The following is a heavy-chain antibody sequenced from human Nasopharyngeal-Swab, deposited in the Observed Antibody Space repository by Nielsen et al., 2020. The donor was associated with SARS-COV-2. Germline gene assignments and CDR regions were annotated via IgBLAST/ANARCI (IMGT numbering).Heavy chain of an antibody. D-gene: IGHD2/OR15-2a*01. CDR3: ARDEILDY. Sequence: GGSLRLSCAASGFTFSPYWMTWVRQAPGKGLEWVANVKQDGTEKYFVDSVNGRFTISRDNAKNSLYLHMNSLRAEDTAVYYCARDEILDYWGQGTLVTVSS. CDR2: VKQDGTEK. J-gene: IGHJ4*02. CDR1: GFTFSPYW. V-gene: IGHV3-7*01.